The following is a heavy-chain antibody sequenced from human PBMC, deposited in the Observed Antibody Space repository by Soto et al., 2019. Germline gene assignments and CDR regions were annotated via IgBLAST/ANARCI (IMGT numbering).Heavy chain of an antibody. D-gene: IGHD2-15*01. Sequence: GASVKVSCKVSGYTLTELSMHWVRQAPGKGLEWMGGFDPEDGETIYAQKFQGRVTMTRNTSISTAYMELSSLRSEDTAVYYCARGYCSGGSCYSSRNYGMDVWGQGTTVTVSS. V-gene: IGHV1-24*01. J-gene: IGHJ6*02. CDR3: ARGYCSGGSCYSSRNYGMDV. CDR2: FDPEDGET. CDR1: GYTLTELS.